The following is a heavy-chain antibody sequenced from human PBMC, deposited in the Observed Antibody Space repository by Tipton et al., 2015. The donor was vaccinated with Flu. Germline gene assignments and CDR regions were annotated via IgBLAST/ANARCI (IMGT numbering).Heavy chain of an antibody. D-gene: IGHD5/OR15-5a*01. V-gene: IGHV3-33*06. CDR3: AKVIPEIVSGLDH. J-gene: IGHJ4*02. CDR1: GFGFRNFG. CDR2: VWNDGTKE. Sequence: SLRLSCEGFGFGFRNFGMYWVRQAPNKGLEWVAYVWNDGTKEKYAESVRGRFIISRDNSKNTLNLQMNNLRPEDTAIYYCAKVIPEIVSGLDHWGQGTLVTASS.